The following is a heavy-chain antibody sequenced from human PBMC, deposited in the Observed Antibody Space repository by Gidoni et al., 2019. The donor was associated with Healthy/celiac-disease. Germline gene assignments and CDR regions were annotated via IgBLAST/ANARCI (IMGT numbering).Heavy chain of an antibody. CDR3: TCGHYYGSGSYSVVAFDI. Sequence: EVQLVQSGGVVVQPGGSLRLSCAASGFTFDDYTMHWVRQAPGKGLEWVSLISWDGGITYYADSVKGRFTISRDNSKNSLYLQMNSLRTEDTALYYCTCGHYYGSGSYSVVAFDIWGQGTMVTVS. V-gene: IGHV3-43*01. J-gene: IGHJ3*02. CDR1: GFTFDDYT. CDR2: ISWDGGIT. D-gene: IGHD3-10*01.